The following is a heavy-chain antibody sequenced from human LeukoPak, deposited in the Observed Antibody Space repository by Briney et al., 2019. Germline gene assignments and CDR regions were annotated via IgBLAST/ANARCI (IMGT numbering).Heavy chain of an antibody. D-gene: IGHD3-16*02. CDR1: GGSISSGTYY. Sequence: SQTLSLTCTVSGGSISSGTYYWTWIRQPAGKGLEWIGRIYNSGSTSYNPSLKSRVTISMDTSKNQFSLKLNSVTAADTAVYYCARGRDDNVWGSYPTCFDFWGQGTLVTVSS. CDR2: IYNSGST. V-gene: IGHV4-61*02. CDR3: ARGRDDNVWGSYPTCFDF. J-gene: IGHJ4*02.